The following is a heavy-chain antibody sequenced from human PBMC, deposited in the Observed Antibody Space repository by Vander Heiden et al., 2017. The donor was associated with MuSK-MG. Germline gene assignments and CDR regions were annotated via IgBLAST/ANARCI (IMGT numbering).Heavy chain of an antibody. CDR1: GGSVRSGSYY. CDR3: AREDRSWWMFDS. Sequence: QVQLQESGPGPVKPSETLSLPCTVSGGSVRSGSYYWKWIRQHPGKELEWIGYIHDSGSTNYNPSLQSRVTISLDKSKNEFSLKLFSVTAADTAVYYCAREDRSWWMFDSWGRGTLVTVSS. D-gene: IGHD2-8*01. J-gene: IGHJ4*02. CDR2: IHDSGST. V-gene: IGHV4-61*01.